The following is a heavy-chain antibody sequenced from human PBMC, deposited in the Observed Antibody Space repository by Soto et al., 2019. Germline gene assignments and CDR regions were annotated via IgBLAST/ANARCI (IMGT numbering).Heavy chain of an antibody. CDR2: TYYRSKWYN. J-gene: IGHJ6*02. D-gene: IGHD3-3*01. V-gene: IGHV6-1*01. CDR1: GDSVSTNNVA. Sequence: SPTLSLTCAISGDSVSTNNVAWNWIRQSPSRGLEWLGRTYYRSKWYNDYAVSVKSRITINPDTSKNQFSLQLNSVTPEDTAVYYCARGFLQWFVLPYYYGMDVWGPGTTVTVSS. CDR3: ARGFLQWFVLPYYYGMDV.